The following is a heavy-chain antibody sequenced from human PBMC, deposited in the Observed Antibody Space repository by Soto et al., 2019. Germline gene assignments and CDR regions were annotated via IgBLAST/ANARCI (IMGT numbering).Heavy chain of an antibody. CDR1: GGSFSNYY. Sequence: QVQLQQWGAGLLKPSETLSLTCVVYGGSFSNYYWSWIRQHPGKGLEWIGEINHSGTTNYNPSLKSRVAISLDTSKNQFSLKLNSVTAADTAVYYCARGPITVRTGGIFWGQGTLVTVSS. CDR2: INHSGTT. CDR3: ARGPITVRTGGIF. V-gene: IGHV4-34*01. J-gene: IGHJ4*02. D-gene: IGHD3-10*01.